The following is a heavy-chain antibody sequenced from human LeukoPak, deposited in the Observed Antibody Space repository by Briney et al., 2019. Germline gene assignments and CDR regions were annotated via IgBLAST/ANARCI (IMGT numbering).Heavy chain of an antibody. Sequence: GGSLRLSCAASGFIFYNYGMHWVRQALGKGLEWVAAIWYDGDEKFYANSVKGRFTISRDNSNNTLYLQVDSLRAEDTAVYFCARALSPFYYDGSGFYPTLAYWGQGTLVTVSS. CDR2: IWYDGDEK. CDR3: ARALSPFYYDGSGFYPTLAY. J-gene: IGHJ4*02. D-gene: IGHD3-22*01. V-gene: IGHV3-33*01. CDR1: GFIFYNYG.